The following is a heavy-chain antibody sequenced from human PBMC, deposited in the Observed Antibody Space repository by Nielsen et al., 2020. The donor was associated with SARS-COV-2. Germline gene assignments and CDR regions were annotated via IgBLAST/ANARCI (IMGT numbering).Heavy chain of an antibody. Sequence: GESLKISCAASGFTFSSYDMHWVRQATGKGLEWVSAIGTAGDTYYPGSVKGRFTISRENAKNSLYLQMNSLGAGDTAVYYCARTRTFNGDYFWYFDLWGRGTLVTVSS. CDR1: GFTFSSYD. J-gene: IGHJ2*01. CDR3: ARTRTFNGDYFWYFDL. CDR2: IGTAGDT. V-gene: IGHV3-13*04. D-gene: IGHD4-17*01.